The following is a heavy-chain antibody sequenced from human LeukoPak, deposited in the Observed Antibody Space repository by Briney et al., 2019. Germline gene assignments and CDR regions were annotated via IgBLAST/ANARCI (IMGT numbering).Heavy chain of an antibody. CDR1: GGSFSGYY. V-gene: IGHV4-34*01. D-gene: IGHD3-10*01. Sequence: SETLSLTCAVYGGSFSGYYCSWIRQPPGKGLEWIGEINHSGSINYNPSLKSRVTISVDTSKNQFSLKLTSVTAADTAVYYCARSRIMYGSRTSVDYWGQGTLVTVSS. CDR3: ARSRIMYGSRTSVDY. J-gene: IGHJ4*02. CDR2: INHSGSI.